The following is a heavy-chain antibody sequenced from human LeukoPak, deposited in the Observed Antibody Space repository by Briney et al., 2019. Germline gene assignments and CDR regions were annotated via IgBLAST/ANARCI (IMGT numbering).Heavy chain of an antibody. CDR3: ASLSISGWGEENWFDP. CDR1: GGSISSYY. D-gene: IGHD6-19*01. J-gene: IGHJ5*02. Sequence: SETLSLTCTVSGGSISSYYWSWIRQPPGKGLEWIGYIYYSGSTNYNPSLKSRVTISVDTSKNQFSLKLSSVTAADTAVYYCASLSISGWGEENWFDPWGQGTLVTVSS. V-gene: IGHV4-59*01. CDR2: IYYSGST.